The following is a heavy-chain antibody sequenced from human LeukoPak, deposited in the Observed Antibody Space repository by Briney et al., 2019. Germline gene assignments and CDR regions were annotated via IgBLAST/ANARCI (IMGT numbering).Heavy chain of an antibody. D-gene: IGHD4-17*01. J-gene: IGHJ3*02. CDR2: IKQDGSEK. V-gene: IGHV3-7*01. CDR3: ARDERPAHDYGDYEAFDI. CDR1: GFTFSSYW. Sequence: GGSLRLSCAASGFTFSSYWMSWVRQAPGKGLEWVANIKQDGSEKYYVDSVKGRFTISRDNAKNSLYLQMNSLRAEDTAVYYCARDERPAHDYGDYEAFDIWGQGTMVTVTS.